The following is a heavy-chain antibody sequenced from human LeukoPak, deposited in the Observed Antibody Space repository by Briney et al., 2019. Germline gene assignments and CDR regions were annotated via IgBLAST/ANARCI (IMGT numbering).Heavy chain of an antibody. CDR3: ARGGLDFDY. V-gene: IGHV4-61*02. CDR1: GGSISSGSYY. D-gene: IGHD1-26*01. Sequence: PSQTLSLTCTVSGGSISSGSYYWSWIRQPAGKGLEWIGRIYTSGSTNYNPSLKSRVTISVDTSKNQCSLKLSSVTDADTAVYYCARGGLDFDYWGQGTLVTVSS. CDR2: IYTSGST. J-gene: IGHJ4*02.